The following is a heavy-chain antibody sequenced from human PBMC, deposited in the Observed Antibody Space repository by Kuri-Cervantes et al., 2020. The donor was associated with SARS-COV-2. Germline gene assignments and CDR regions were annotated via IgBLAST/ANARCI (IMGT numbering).Heavy chain of an antibody. CDR2: IHYRETT. V-gene: IGHV4-59*04. CDR1: GGSISSYY. J-gene: IGHJ3*01. CDR3: ARWPPGSYRPHDAFDV. Sequence: GSLRLSCTVSGGSISSYYWNWIRQPPGKGLEWIGHIHYRETTYYNPSLKSRATISVDTSKNQFSLKLNSVTAADTAVYSCARWPPGSYRPHDAFDVWGQGTMVTVSS. D-gene: IGHD1-26*01.